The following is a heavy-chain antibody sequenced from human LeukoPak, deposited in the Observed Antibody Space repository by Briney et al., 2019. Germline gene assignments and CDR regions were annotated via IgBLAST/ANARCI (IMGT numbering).Heavy chain of an antibody. CDR1: GGSISSYY. V-gene: IGHV4-59*08. CDR2: IYYSGST. Sequence: PSETLSLTCTVSGGSISSYYWSWIRQPPGKGLEWIGYIYYSGSTNYNPSLKSRVTISVGTSKNQFSLKLSSVTAADTAVYYCARQRKGDWFDPWGQGTLVTVSS. J-gene: IGHJ5*02. CDR3: ARQRKGDWFDP. D-gene: IGHD3-16*01.